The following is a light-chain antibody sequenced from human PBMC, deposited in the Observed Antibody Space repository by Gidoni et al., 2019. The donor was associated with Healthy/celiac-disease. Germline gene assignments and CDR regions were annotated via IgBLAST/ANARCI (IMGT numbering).Light chain of an antibody. V-gene: IGLV3-1*01. J-gene: IGLJ2*01. CDR1: KLGDKY. CDR2: QDS. Sequence: SYELTQPPSVSVSPGQTASITCSGDKLGDKYACRYQQQPGQSPVLVIYQDSKRPSGIPERFSGSNSGNTATLTISGTQAMDEADYYCQAWDSSTVVFGGGTKLTVL. CDR3: QAWDSSTVV.